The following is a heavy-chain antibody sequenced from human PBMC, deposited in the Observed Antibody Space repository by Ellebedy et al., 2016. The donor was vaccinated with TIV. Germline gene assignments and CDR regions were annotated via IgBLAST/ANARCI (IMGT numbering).Heavy chain of an antibody. CDR2: IIPILGIP. V-gene: IGHV1-69*04. CDR3: ARSVGYSSGWYGY. D-gene: IGHD6-19*01. Sequence: AASVKVSCKASGGTFSSYVITWVRQAPGQGLEWMGRIIPILGIPNYAQRFKGRVTITADKSTSTAYMELSSLRSEDTDVYYCARSVGYSSGWYGYWGQGTLVTVSS. CDR1: GGTFSSYV. J-gene: IGHJ4*02.